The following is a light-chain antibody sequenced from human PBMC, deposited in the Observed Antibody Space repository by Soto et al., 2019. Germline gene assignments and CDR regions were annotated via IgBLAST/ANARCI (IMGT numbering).Light chain of an antibody. CDR2: NVN. V-gene: IGLV2-14*01. Sequence: QSVLTQSASVSGSPGQSITISCTGTSSDVGNYNYVSWYQQHPGEVPKLIIFNVNNRPSGVSNRFSGSKSGNTASLTISGLQAEDEADYYYSSFTSSTTYVFGNGTKVTVL. J-gene: IGLJ1*01. CDR1: SSDVGNYNY. CDR3: SSFTSSTTYV.